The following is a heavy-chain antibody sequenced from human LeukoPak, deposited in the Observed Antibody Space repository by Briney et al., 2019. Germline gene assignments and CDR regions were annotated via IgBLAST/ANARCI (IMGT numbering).Heavy chain of an antibody. V-gene: IGHV4-39*01. CDR1: GGSIGSSSYY. CDR3: ARHFDGYNIDY. D-gene: IGHD5-24*01. Sequence: SETLSLTCTVSGGSIGSSSYYWGWIRQPPGKGLEWIGSIYYSGSTYYNPSLKSRVTISVDTSKNQFSLKLSSVTAADTAVYYCARHFDGYNIDYWGQGTLVTVSS. J-gene: IGHJ4*02. CDR2: IYYSGST.